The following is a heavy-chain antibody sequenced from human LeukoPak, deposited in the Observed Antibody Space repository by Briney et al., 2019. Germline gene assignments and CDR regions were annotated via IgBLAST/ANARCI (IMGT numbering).Heavy chain of an antibody. CDR2: VSSSGST. Sequence: SETLSLTCTVSGGSISSYFWSWIRQPPGKGLEWIGYVSSSGSTNSNPSLKSRLTISADTSKNQFSLKMSSVTAADTAVYYCARLMIPDILTGYYYYGMDVWGQGTTVTVSS. J-gene: IGHJ6*02. CDR1: GGSISSYF. CDR3: ARLMIPDILTGYYYYGMDV. D-gene: IGHD3-9*01. V-gene: IGHV4-59*08.